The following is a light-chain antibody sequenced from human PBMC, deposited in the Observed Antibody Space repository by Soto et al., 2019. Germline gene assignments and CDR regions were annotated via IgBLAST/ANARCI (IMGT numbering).Light chain of an antibody. CDR3: QSDNSARAWT. J-gene: IGKJ1*01. V-gene: IGKV1-27*01. Sequence: DIQMTQSPSSLSASVGDRVTITCRASQGISNYLALYQQKPGKVPKLLIYAAPTLQSGVPLRFSGGGSWTDFPLTISSLQPEDVATYYCQSDNSARAWTFGKGTKGEIK. CDR2: AAP. CDR1: QGISNY.